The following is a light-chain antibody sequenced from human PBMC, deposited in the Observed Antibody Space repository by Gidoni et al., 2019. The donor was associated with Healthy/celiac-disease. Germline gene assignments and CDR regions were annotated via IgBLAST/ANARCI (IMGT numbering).Light chain of an antibody. CDR3: SSYTSSSHVV. Sequence: QSALTQPASVSGSTGQSITIACTGTSSDVGGYTYVSWYQQHPGKAPKLMIYEVRNRPSGVSTRFSGSKSCNTASLTISALQAEDEADYYCSSYTSSSHVVFGGGTKLTVL. CDR2: EVR. V-gene: IGLV2-14*01. J-gene: IGLJ2*01. CDR1: SSDVGGYTY.